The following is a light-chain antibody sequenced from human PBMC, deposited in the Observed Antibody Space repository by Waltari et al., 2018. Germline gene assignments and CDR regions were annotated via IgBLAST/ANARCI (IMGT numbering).Light chain of an antibody. V-gene: IGKV1-6*01. J-gene: IGKJ2*01. Sequence: ANQMTQSPSPPSASVGDRVTITFRARQSMRSGLDWYQQKPGKAPKLRLSDASSLHSGVPSRFSGIGSGTDFTLTISSLLPVDVSTYYCLHDYTYPYTFGQGTKLEIK. CDR3: LHDYTYPYT. CDR2: DAS. CDR1: QSMRSG.